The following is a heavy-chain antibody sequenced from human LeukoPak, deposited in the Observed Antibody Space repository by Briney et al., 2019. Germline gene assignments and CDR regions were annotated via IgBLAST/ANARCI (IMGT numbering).Heavy chain of an antibody. J-gene: IGHJ5*02. CDR3: ARACTGSSSHPLMERPHNWFDP. CDR2: INPNSGGT. Sequence: ASVKVSCKASGYTFTGYYMHWVRQAPGQGLEWMGWINPNSGGTNYAQKFQGRVTMTRDTSISTAYMELSRLRSDDTAVYYCARACTGSSSHPLMERPHNWFDPWGQGTLVTVSS. CDR1: GYTFTGYY. D-gene: IGHD6-6*01. V-gene: IGHV1-2*02.